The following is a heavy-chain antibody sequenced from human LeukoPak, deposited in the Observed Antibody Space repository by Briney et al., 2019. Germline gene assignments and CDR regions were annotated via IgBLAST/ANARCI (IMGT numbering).Heavy chain of an antibody. V-gene: IGHV1-2*02. D-gene: IGHD5-12*01. CDR1: GYTFTGYY. Sequence: ASVKVSCKASGYTFTGYYMHWVRQAPGQGLDWMGWINPNSGGTNYAQKFQGRVTMTRDTSISTAYMELSRLRSDDTAVYYCARYDSGYDYRGIDYWGQGTLVTVSS. J-gene: IGHJ4*02. CDR2: INPNSGGT. CDR3: ARYDSGYDYRGIDY.